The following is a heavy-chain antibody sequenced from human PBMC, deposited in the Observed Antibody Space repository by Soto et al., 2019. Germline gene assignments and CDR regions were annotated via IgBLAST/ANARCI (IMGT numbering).Heavy chain of an antibody. V-gene: IGHV3-30-3*01. CDR2: ISYDGTNK. Sequence: GGSLRLSCAASGFSFSISPMHWVRQAPGKGPEWVALISYDGTNKFYADSVKGRFTISRDNSKSTLYLQVDSLRPEDAAVYYCARDPKTSGGQHWAFNYFDSWGQGTLVTSPQ. CDR1: GFSFSISP. CDR3: ARDPKTSGGQHWAFNYFDS. J-gene: IGHJ4*02. D-gene: IGHD7-27*01.